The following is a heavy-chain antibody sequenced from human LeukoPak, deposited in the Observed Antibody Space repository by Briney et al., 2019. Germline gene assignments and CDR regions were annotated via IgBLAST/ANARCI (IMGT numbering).Heavy chain of an antibody. J-gene: IGHJ4*02. Sequence: ASVKVSCKASGYTFTGYYMHWVRQALGQGLEWMGWINPNSGGTNYAQKFQGWVTMTRDTSISTAYMELSRLRSDDTAVYYCARVGYYGSGSYYSLYYFDYWGQGTLVTVSS. CDR1: GYTFTGYY. V-gene: IGHV1-2*04. CDR2: INPNSGGT. CDR3: ARVGYYGSGSYYSLYYFDY. D-gene: IGHD3-10*01.